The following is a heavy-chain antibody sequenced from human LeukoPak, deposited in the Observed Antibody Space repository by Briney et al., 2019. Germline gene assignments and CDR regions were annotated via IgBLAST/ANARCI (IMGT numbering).Heavy chain of an antibody. J-gene: IGHJ4*02. CDR3: ARVCRSIADPQFDY. D-gene: IGHD6-6*01. V-gene: IGHV3-74*01. CDR2: INNDGSST. CDR1: GFTFSSYW. Sequence: GGSRRLSCAASGFTFSSYWMHWVRQAPGKGLVWVSRINNDGSSTSYADSVKGRFTISRDNAKNTLYLQMNSLRAEDTAVYYCARVCRSIADPQFDYWGQGTLVTVSS.